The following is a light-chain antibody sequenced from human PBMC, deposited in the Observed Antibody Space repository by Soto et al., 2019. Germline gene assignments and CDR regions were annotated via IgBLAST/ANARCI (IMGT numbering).Light chain of an antibody. CDR2: GAS. J-gene: IGKJ1*01. CDR1: QSISSN. V-gene: IGKV3-15*01. CDR3: QQYNNWLPWT. Sequence: EIVMTQSPATLSVSPGERTTFSCRASQSISSNLAWYQQKPGQAPRLLIYGASTRATGIPARFSGSGSGTEFTLTISSLQSEDFAVDYCQQYNNWLPWTFGQGTKVEIK.